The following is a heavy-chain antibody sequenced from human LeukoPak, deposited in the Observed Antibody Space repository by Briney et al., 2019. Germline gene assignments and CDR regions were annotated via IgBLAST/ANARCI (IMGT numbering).Heavy chain of an antibody. J-gene: IGHJ4*02. Sequence: ASVKVSCKASGYIFTYYYMHWVRQAPGQGLEWMGIINPNGGSTSYAQKFQGRVTVTSDTSTSTVYMELSSLRSEDTAVYYCARRVWFGELGYFDYWGQGTLITVSS. CDR3: ARRVWFGELGYFDY. V-gene: IGHV1-46*01. CDR2: INPNGGST. CDR1: GYIFTYYY. D-gene: IGHD3-10*01.